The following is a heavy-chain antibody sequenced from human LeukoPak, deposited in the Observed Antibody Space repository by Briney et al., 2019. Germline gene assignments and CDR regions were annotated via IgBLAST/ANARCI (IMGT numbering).Heavy chain of an antibody. D-gene: IGHD3-10*02. CDR3: ARDVPHGY. CDR2: ITSGSDV. Sequence: GGSLRLSCGASGFTFSSYTMNWVRQAPGKGLEWISYITSGSDVYYADSVKGRFTISRDNAKDSLYLQMNSLRAEDTAVYYCARDVPHGYWGQGTLVTVSS. CDR1: GFTFSSYT. V-gene: IGHV3-48*01. J-gene: IGHJ4*02.